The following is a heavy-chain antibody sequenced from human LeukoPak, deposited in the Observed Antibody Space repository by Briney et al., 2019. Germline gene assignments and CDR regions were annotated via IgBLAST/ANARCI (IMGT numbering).Heavy chain of an antibody. CDR2: INPSGGST. V-gene: IGHV1-46*01. D-gene: IGHD6-6*01. J-gene: IGHJ4*02. Sequence: ASVKVSCKASGYTFTSYYMHWVRQAPGQGLEWMGIINPSGGSTSYAQKFQGRVTMTRDTSTSTVYMELSSLRSEDMALYYCAKDSSSGSFDYWGQGTLVTVSS. CDR3: AKDSSSGSFDY. CDR1: GYTFTSYY.